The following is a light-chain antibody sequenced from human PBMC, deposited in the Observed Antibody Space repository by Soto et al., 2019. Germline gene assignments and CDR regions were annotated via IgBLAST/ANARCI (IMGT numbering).Light chain of an antibody. CDR3: RKYNSAPLT. CDR2: AAS. V-gene: IGKV1-27*01. J-gene: IGKJ3*01. CDR1: QGINYY. Sequence: DIQMTQSPSSLSASVGDRVTITCRAIQGINYYLAWYQQKPGKVPKLQIYAASTLQSRVPSRFSGSVPGTAFTLTISSQPPEEVAAYYCRKYNSAPLTFGPGTKVDIK.